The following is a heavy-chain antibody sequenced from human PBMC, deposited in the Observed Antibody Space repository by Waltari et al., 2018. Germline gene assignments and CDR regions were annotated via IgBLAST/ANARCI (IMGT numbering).Heavy chain of an antibody. CDR1: GGTFSSYA. D-gene: IGHD3-3*01. J-gene: IGHJ5*02. V-gene: IGHV1-8*02. Sequence: QVQLVQSGAEVKKPGSSVKVSCKASGGTFSSYAINWVRQATGQGLEWMGWMNPNSGNTGYAQKFQGRVTMTRNTSISTAYMELSSLRSEDTAVYYCARAGEDDFWSGNWFDPWGQGTLVTVSS. CDR2: MNPNSGNT. CDR3: ARAGEDDFWSGNWFDP.